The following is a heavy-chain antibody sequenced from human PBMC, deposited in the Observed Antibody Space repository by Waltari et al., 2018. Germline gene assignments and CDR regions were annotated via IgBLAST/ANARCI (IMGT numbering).Heavy chain of an antibody. CDR3: ANGYSSGEAAFDI. CDR1: GFTFSSYG. Sequence: QVQLVESGGGVVQPGRSLRLSCAASGFTFSSYGMHWVRQAPGKGLEWVAVIWYDGSNKYFADSVKGRFTISRDNSKNTLYLQMNSLRAEDTAVYYCANGYSSGEAAFDIWGQGTMVTVSS. CDR2: IWYDGSNK. J-gene: IGHJ3*02. V-gene: IGHV3-33*06. D-gene: IGHD6-19*01.